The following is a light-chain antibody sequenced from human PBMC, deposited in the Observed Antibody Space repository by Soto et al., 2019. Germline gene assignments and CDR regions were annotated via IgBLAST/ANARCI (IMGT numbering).Light chain of an antibody. CDR2: EVT. CDR3: SSYTNLGPVV. V-gene: IGLV2-14*01. J-gene: IGLJ2*01. Sequence: QSVLTQPASVSGSPGQSITISCTGTSTDIGTYYYVSWFQQHPGRAPKLIIYEVTKRPSGVSNRFSGSKSGNTASLTISGLQAGDEADFYCSSYTNLGPVVFGGGTKLTVL. CDR1: STDIGTYYY.